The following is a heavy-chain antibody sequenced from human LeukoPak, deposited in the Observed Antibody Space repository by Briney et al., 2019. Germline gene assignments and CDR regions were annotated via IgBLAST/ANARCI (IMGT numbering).Heavy chain of an antibody. D-gene: IGHD5-24*01. CDR1: GFTVSSNY. Sequence: GGSLRLSCAASGFTVSSNYMNWVRQAPGKGLEWVSVIYGGGNIYYADSVKGRFTISRDNSKNTLYLQMNSLRAEDTAVYYCARGAGYNYLYYFDYWGQGTLVTVSS. CDR3: ARGAGYNYLYYFDY. V-gene: IGHV3-53*01. CDR2: IYGGGNI. J-gene: IGHJ4*02.